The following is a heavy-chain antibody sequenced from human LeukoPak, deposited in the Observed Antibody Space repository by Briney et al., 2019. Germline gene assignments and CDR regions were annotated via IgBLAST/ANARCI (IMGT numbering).Heavy chain of an antibody. V-gene: IGHV1-46*01. CDR3: ARPLGSGWSKYYYYYGMDV. Sequence: ASVKVSCKASGYTFTSYYMHWVRQAPGQGLEWMGIINPSGGSTSYAQKFQGRVTMTRDTSTSTVYMELSSLRSEDTAVYYCARPLGSGWSKYYYYYGMDVWGQGTTVTVSS. J-gene: IGHJ6*02. CDR2: INPSGGST. CDR1: GYTFTSYY. D-gene: IGHD6-19*01.